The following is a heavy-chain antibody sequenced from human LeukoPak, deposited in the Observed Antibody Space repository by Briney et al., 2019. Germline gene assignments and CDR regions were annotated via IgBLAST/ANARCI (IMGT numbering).Heavy chain of an antibody. CDR3: ASEYCSGATCYFGD. Sequence: SETLSLTCTVPGGSISSSNYYWAWVRQPPGEGLEWIGSLYYSGGTYYNPPLKSRATISVDTSKYQFSLKLSSVTGTDTAVYYCASEYCSGATCYFGDWGQGTLVTVSS. D-gene: IGHD2-15*01. V-gene: IGHV4-39*01. J-gene: IGHJ4*02. CDR2: LYYSGGT. CDR1: GGSISSSNYY.